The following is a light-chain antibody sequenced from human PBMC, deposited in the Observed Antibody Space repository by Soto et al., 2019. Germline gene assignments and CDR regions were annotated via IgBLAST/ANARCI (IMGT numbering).Light chain of an antibody. CDR2: GAA. CDR1: QSVFSS. Sequence: EIVMTQSPATLSVSPGERVTLSCRASQSVFSSLAWYQQKPGQAPRLLIYGAATRATGIPARFSGSGSGKDFPLTISSLQSEDVAVYFCQQYHTWPAFGRGTRVEIK. CDR3: QQYHTWPA. V-gene: IGKV3-15*01. J-gene: IGKJ4*02.